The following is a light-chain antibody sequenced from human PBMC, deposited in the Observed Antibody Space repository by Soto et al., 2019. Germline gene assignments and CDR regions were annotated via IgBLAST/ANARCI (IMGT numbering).Light chain of an antibody. CDR2: RNN. V-gene: IGLV1-47*01. Sequence: QSVLTQPPSASGTPGQRVTISCSGSSSNIGNNFGYWYQQLPGTAPKLLIYRNNQRPSGVPDRFSGSKSGTSASLVISGLRSEDEADYYCAAWDDSLGGPVFGGGTKLTVL. CDR3: AAWDDSLGGPV. CDR1: SSNIGNNF. J-gene: IGLJ2*01.